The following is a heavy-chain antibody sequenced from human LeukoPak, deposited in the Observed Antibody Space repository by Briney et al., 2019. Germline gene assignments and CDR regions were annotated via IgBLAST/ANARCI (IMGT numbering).Heavy chain of an antibody. CDR2: IYYSGST. D-gene: IGHD6-19*01. Sequence: SETLSLTCTVSGGSISSSGYQWGWIRQPPGKGLEWIGSIYYSGSTYYNPSLKSRVTISVDTSKNQFSLKLSSVTAADTAVYYCAQDTGWYQFDYWGQGTLVTVSS. CDR1: GGSISSSGYQ. CDR3: AQDTGWYQFDY. J-gene: IGHJ4*02. V-gene: IGHV4-39*01.